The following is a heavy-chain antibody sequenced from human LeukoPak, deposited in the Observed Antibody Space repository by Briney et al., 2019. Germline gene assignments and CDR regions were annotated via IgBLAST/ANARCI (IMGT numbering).Heavy chain of an antibody. CDR3: ARITYYYGSGSRALDY. J-gene: IGHJ4*02. D-gene: IGHD3-10*01. Sequence: KTSQTLSLTCTVSGGSISSGDYYWSWIRQPPGKGLEWIGYIYYSGSTYSNPSLKSRVTISVDTSKNQFSLKLSSATAADTAVYYCARITYYYGSGSRALDYWGEGTLVTVSS. CDR1: GGSISSGDYY. CDR2: IYYSGST. V-gene: IGHV4-30-4*01.